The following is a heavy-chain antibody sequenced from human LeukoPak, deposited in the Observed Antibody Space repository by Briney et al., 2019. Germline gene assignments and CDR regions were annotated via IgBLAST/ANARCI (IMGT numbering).Heavy chain of an antibody. CDR3: ARVKKRGYRLYTLRL. CDR1: GGSFSGYY. Sequence: SETLSPTCAVYGGSFSGYYWSWIRQPPGKGLEWIGEINHSGSTNYNPSLKSRVTISVDTSQNQFSLKLSSLTAAAPAVYYFARVKKRGYRLYTLRLWGQGTLVTVSS. D-gene: IGHD5-18*01. V-gene: IGHV4-34*01. J-gene: IGHJ4*02. CDR2: INHSGST.